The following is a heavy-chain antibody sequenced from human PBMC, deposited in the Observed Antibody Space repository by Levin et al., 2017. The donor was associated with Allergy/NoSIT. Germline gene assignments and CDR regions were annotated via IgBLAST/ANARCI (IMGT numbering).Heavy chain of an antibody. CDR3: ARDVTVAGPDPPDY. CDR1: GYSFTIYG. Sequence: ASVKVSCKASGYSFTIYGISWVRQAPGQGLEWMGWIGTYNGDTNYAQRLQGRITMTTDTSTSTTYMELSRLRSDDTAVYYCARDVTVAGPDPPDYWGQGTLVTVSS. CDR2: IGTYNGDT. V-gene: IGHV1-18*01. J-gene: IGHJ4*02. D-gene: IGHD6-19*01.